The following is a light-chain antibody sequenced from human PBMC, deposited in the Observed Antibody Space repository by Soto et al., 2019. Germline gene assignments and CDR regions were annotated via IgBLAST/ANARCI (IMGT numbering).Light chain of an antibody. CDR2: DAS. CDR1: QSVSSSY. CDR3: QQYGSSPRT. V-gene: IGKV3-20*01. Sequence: EIVLTQSPGTLSLFPGERVTLSCRASQSVSSSYLAWYQQKPGQAPRLLIYDASSRATSIPDRFSGSGSGTDFTLTISRLEPEDFAMYYCQQYGSSPRTFGQGTKVEIK. J-gene: IGKJ1*01.